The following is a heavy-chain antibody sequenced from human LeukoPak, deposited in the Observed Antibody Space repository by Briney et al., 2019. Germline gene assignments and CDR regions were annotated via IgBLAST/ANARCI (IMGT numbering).Heavy chain of an antibody. D-gene: IGHD3-9*01. CDR3: ARGNIYDILTGYVPGANWFDP. Sequence: PSETLSLTCAVYGGSFSGYYWSWIRQPAGKGLEWIGRIYTSGSTNYNPSLKSRVTISVDTSKNQFSLKLSSVTAADTAVYYCARGNIYDILTGYVPGANWFDPWGQGTLVTVSS. V-gene: IGHV4-59*10. CDR2: IYTSGST. CDR1: GGSFSGYY. J-gene: IGHJ5*02.